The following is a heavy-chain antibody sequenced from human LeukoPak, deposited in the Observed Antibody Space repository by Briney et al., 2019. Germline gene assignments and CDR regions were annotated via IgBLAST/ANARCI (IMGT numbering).Heavy chain of an antibody. V-gene: IGHV5-51*01. J-gene: IGHJ4*02. D-gene: IGHD6-19*01. Sequence: GESLNISCKGSGYSFTTYWIGWVRQMPGKGLEWMGIIYPGDSDTRYSPSFLGQVTISADKSISTAYLQWSSLKASDTAMYYCARRTPAVAGYFDYWGQGTLVTVSS. CDR1: GYSFTTYW. CDR2: IYPGDSDT. CDR3: ARRTPAVAGYFDY.